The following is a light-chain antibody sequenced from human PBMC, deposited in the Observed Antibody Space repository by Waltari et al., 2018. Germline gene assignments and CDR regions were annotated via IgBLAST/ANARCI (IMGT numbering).Light chain of an antibody. CDR3: QSYDSSLSGVL. CDR1: SSNIGAGYD. CDR2: GNN. J-gene: IGLJ2*01. Sequence: QSVLTQPPSVSGAPGQRINISCTGTSSNIGAGYDVHWYLQLPGTAPKLLILGNNNRPSGVPDRFSASKSDTSASLAITGLQAEDEADYYCQSYDSSLSGVLFGGGTKLTVL. V-gene: IGLV1-40*01.